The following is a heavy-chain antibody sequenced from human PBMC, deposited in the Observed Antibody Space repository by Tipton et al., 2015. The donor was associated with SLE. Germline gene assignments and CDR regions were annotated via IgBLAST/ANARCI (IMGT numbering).Heavy chain of an antibody. CDR2: IYYSGNT. V-gene: IGHV4-39*07. J-gene: IGHJ4*02. Sequence: TLSLTCTVSGGSISSSSSPWGWIRQPPGKGLEWIGSIYYSGNTYDNPSLKSRVTISVDTSKNQFSLKLSSVTAADTAVYYCARVDTAMVAYDYWGQGTLVTVSS. D-gene: IGHD5-18*01. CDR1: GGSISSSSSP. CDR3: ARVDTAMVAYDY.